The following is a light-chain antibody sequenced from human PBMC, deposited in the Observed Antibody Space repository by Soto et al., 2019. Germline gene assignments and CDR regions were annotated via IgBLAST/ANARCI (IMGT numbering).Light chain of an antibody. CDR2: GNS. J-gene: IGLJ2*01. Sequence: QSVLTQPPSVSGAPGQRVTISCTGSSSNIGAGYDVHWYQQLPGTAPKLLIYGNSNRPSGVPDRFSGSKSGTSASLAITGLQAEVEADYYCQSYDSSLSDMVFGGGTKLTVL. V-gene: IGLV1-40*01. CDR1: SSNIGAGYD. CDR3: QSYDSSLSDMV.